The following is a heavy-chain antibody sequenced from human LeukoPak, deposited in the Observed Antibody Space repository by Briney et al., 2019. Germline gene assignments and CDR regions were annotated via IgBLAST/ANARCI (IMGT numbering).Heavy chain of an antibody. CDR1: GFTFSTFW. V-gene: IGHV3-74*01. CDR2: INHDGSST. CDR3: AKSYYGSGSYNDY. J-gene: IGHJ4*02. Sequence: GGSLRLSCATSGFTFSTFWMHWVRQAPGKGLVWVSRINHDGSSTNYADSVKGRFTISRDNAKNTLYLQMNSLRAEDTAVYYCAKSYYGSGSYNDYWGQGTLVTVSS. D-gene: IGHD3-10*01.